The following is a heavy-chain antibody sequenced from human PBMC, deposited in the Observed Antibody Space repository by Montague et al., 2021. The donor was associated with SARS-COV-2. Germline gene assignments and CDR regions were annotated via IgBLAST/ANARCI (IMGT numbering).Heavy chain of an antibody. D-gene: IGHD6-13*01. Sequence: SLRLSCAASGFTFSSYAMSWVLQAPGKGLEWVSTISISDGNTYYADSVTGRFTISRDKSKNTLYLQVNSLRAEDTAVYYCAKDRQLVGDDAFDIWGQGTMVTASS. CDR2: ISISDGNT. CDR1: GFTFSSYA. J-gene: IGHJ3*02. V-gene: IGHV3-23*01. CDR3: AKDRQLVGDDAFDI.